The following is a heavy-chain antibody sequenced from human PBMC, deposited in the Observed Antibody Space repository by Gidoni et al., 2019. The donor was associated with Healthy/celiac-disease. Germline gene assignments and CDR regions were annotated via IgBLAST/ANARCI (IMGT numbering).Heavy chain of an antibody. CDR3: AREPPGIAVAGTAPFDY. D-gene: IGHD6-19*01. V-gene: IGHV1-69*06. Sequence: HVQLLQSGAEVKKPGASVKVSCKASAGTFSSYSISWVRQPPGQGLEWRGGILRIFGTANYAQKCQGRVTITADKSTSTAYMELSSLRSEDTAVYYCAREPPGIAVAGTAPFDYWGQGTLVTVSS. CDR1: AGTFSSYS. J-gene: IGHJ4*02. CDR2: ILRIFGTA.